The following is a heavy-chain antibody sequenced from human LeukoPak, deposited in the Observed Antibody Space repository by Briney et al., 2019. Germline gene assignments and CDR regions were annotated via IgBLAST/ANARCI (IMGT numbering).Heavy chain of an antibody. CDR3: ARVGELTPGAFDI. Sequence: GGSLRLSCAASGFTFSSYSMNWVRQAPGKGLEWVSSISSSSSYIYYADSVKGRFTISRDNAKNSLYLQMNSLRAEDTAVYYCARVGELTPGAFDIWGQGTMVTVSS. CDR2: ISSSSSYI. J-gene: IGHJ3*02. D-gene: IGHD1-26*01. CDR1: GFTFSSYS. V-gene: IGHV3-21*01.